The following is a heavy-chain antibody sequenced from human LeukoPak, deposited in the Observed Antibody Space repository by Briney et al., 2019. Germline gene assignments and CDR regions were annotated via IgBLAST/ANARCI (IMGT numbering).Heavy chain of an antibody. Sequence: GGSLRLSCVASGFTFSSYEMNWVRQAPGKGLEWVSYISSSSSTIYYADSVKGRFTISRDNAKNSLYLQMNSLRAEDTAVYYCARVGSFGEIDYWGQGTLVTVSS. D-gene: IGHD3-10*01. CDR3: ARVGSFGEIDY. V-gene: IGHV3-48*01. J-gene: IGHJ4*02. CDR1: GFTFSSYE. CDR2: ISSSSSTI.